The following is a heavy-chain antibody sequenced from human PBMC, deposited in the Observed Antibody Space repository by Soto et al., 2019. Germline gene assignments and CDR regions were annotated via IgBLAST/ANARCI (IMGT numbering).Heavy chain of an antibody. CDR2: ITDSGGNT. CDR1: GFTFSSYG. J-gene: IGHJ5*02. D-gene: IGHD5-18*01. V-gene: IGHV3-23*01. CDR3: ASLRYSFGSHVGT. Sequence: PGGXLRLSCAASGFTFSSYGMHWVRQAPGKGLEWVSAITDSGGNTYYADSVKGRFTISRDNSKNTVYLQMNSLRAEDTAVYYCASLRYSFGSHVGTCGQGTLVPVSS.